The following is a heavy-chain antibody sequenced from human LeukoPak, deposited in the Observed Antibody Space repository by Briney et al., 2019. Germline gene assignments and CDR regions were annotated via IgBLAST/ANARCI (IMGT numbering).Heavy chain of an antibody. D-gene: IGHD3-22*01. J-gene: IGHJ1*01. CDR3: ARAPSEIGGYYPDSSRH. V-gene: IGHV3-74*01. CDR1: GLTVSSYW. CDR2: IKSDGST. Sequence: QTGGSLRLACAASGLTVSSYWMHWVRQAPGKGLVWVSRIKSDGSTNYADSVKGRFTVSRDNAKNTLSLQMNSLRAADTGVYYCARAPSEIGGYYPDSSRHWGQGPLVTVSS.